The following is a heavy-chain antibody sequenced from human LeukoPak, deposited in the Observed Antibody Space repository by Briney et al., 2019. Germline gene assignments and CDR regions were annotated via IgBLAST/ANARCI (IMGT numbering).Heavy chain of an antibody. V-gene: IGHV3-11*04. CDR3: ARVARYGDYIGGSDY. D-gene: IGHD4-17*01. Sequence: GSLRLSCAASGFIFSDYYMTWIRQAPGKGLEWVSYVTSSGGHMYYADSAKGRFTISRDNAKNSLDLQMNSLRAEDTAVYYCARVARYGDYIGGSDYWGQGALVTVSS. J-gene: IGHJ4*02. CDR2: VTSSGGHM. CDR1: GFIFSDYY.